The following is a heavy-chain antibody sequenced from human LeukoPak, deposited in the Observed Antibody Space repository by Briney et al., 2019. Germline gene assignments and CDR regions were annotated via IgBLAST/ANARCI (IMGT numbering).Heavy chain of an antibody. Sequence: GGSLRLSCAASGFTFDDYAMHWVRQAPGKGLEWVSGISWNSGTIGYADSVKGRFTISRDNAKNSLYLQMNSLRAEDTAVYYCAKDLDSSPVGLDYRGQGTLVTVSS. D-gene: IGHD6-13*01. CDR1: GFTFDDYA. V-gene: IGHV3-9*01. CDR3: AKDLDSSPVGLDY. J-gene: IGHJ4*02. CDR2: ISWNSGTI.